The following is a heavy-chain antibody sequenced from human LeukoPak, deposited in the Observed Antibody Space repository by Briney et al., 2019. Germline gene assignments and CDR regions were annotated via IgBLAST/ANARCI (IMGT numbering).Heavy chain of an antibody. CDR1: GDSISSSY. CDR2: IYYSGST. CDR3: ARHPSAAAKLLFDY. Sequence: SETLSLTCSVSGDSISSSYWSWIRQPPGKGLEWIGYIYYSGSTNYNPSLKSRVTTSVDTSKNQFSLKLSSVTAADTAVYYCARHPSAAAKLLFDYWGQGTLVTVSS. D-gene: IGHD6-13*01. V-gene: IGHV4-59*08. J-gene: IGHJ4*02.